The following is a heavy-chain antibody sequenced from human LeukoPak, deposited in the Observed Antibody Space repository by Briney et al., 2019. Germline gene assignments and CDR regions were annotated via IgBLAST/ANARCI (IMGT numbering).Heavy chain of an antibody. CDR1: GYTFTSYG. J-gene: IGHJ6*02. D-gene: IGHD1-26*01. CDR2: ISAYNGNT. CDR3: ARDSGSYYYYYGMDV. V-gene: IGHV1-18*01. Sequence: ASVKVSCKASGYTFTSYGISWVRQAPGQGLEWMGWISAYNGNTNYAQKLQGRVTMTTDTSTSTAYMELRSLRSEDAAVYYCARDSGSYYYYYGMDVWGQGTTVTVSS.